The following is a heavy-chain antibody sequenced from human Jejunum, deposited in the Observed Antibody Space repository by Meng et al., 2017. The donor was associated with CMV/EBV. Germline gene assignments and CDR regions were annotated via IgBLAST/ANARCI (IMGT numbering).Heavy chain of an antibody. CDR1: GGTFSTYA. CDR3: TKVPWGFLFDF. D-gene: IGHD3-16*01. Sequence: CKLSGGTFSTYAVSWVRQAPGQGLEWVGGIISKLGTANYAQKFQGRVTITTDESTSTAYMELGSLRSEDTAVYYCTKVPWGFLFDFWGQGTVVTVSS. V-gene: IGHV1-69*05. CDR2: IISKLGTA. J-gene: IGHJ3*01.